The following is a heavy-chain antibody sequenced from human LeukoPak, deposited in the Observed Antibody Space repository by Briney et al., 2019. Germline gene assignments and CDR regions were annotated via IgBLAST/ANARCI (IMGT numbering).Heavy chain of an antibody. V-gene: IGHV3-48*03. Sequence: GGSLRLSCAASGFTFSSYEMNWVRQAPGKGLEWVSSISRSGSTKYYADSVKGRFTISRDNAKNSLFLQMNSLRAEDTAVYYCARDRGRLNWFDPWGQGTLVTVSS. CDR2: ISRSGSTK. J-gene: IGHJ5*02. CDR3: ARDRGRLNWFDP. CDR1: GFTFSSYE.